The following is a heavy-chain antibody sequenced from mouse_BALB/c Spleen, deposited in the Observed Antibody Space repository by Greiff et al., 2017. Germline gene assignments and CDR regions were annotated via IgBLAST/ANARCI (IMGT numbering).Heavy chain of an antibody. CDR1: GFNIKDTY. CDR3: ARFSYYAMDY. Sequence: VQLQQSGAELVKPGASVKLSCTASGFNIKDTYMHWVKQRPEQGLEWIGRIDPANGNTKYDPKFQGKATITADTSSSTAYMELRSLTSEDSAVYYCARFSYYAMDYWGQGTSVTVSS. CDR2: IDPANGNT. V-gene: IGHV14-3*02. J-gene: IGHJ4*01.